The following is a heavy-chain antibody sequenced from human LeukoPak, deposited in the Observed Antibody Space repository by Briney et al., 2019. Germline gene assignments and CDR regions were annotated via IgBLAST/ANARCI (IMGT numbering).Heavy chain of an antibody. J-gene: IGHJ4*02. Sequence: GGSLRLSCAASGFTFSDYYMSWIRQAPGKGLEWVSDISSSGRTIYYADSVKGRFTISRDNAKNSLYLQMNSLRAEDTAVYYCARQREMTTIYSALGYWGQGTLVTVSS. D-gene: IGHD5-24*01. V-gene: IGHV3-11*01. CDR1: GFTFSDYY. CDR2: ISSSGRTI. CDR3: ARQREMTTIYSALGY.